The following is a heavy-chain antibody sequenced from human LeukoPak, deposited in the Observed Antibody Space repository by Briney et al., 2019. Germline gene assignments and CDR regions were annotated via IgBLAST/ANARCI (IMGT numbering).Heavy chain of an antibody. V-gene: IGHV1-8*01. D-gene: IGHD3-22*01. CDR3: ARGTCYYDSSGYYYVDAFDI. Sequence: ASVKVSCKASGYTFTSYDINWVRQATGQGLEWMGWMNPNSGNTGYAQKFQGRVTMTRNTSISTAYMELSSLRSEDTAVYYCARGTCYYDSSGYYYVDAFDIWGQGTMVTVSS. J-gene: IGHJ3*02. CDR1: GYTFTSYD. CDR2: MNPNSGNT.